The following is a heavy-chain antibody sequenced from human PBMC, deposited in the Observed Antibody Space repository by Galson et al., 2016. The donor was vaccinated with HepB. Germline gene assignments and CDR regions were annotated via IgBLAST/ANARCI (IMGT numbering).Heavy chain of an antibody. CDR2: IIYSGSA. CDR3: AGGNEGDKVDY. V-gene: IGHV4-31*03. Sequence: TLSLTCTVSVGSISRGAYYWSWIRHRPGEGLEWMGHIIYSGSASYNPSLMSRVTISMDTSRNQFSLKVNSVTAADTAVYYCAGGNEGDKVDYWGQGTLVAVSS. D-gene: IGHD1-1*01. J-gene: IGHJ4*02. CDR1: VGSISRGAYY.